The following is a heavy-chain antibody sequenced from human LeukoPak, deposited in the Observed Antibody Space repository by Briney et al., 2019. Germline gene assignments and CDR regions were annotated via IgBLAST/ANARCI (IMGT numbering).Heavy chain of an antibody. CDR1: GFSISSYE. V-gene: IGHV3-48*03. CDR2: ISSSGSTI. D-gene: IGHD2-2*01. J-gene: IGHJ1*01. CDR3: ATLDSTKSVF. Sequence: GGSLRLSCAASGFSISSYEMNWVRQAPGKGLEWVSYISSSGSTIYYADSVKGRFTISRDNAKNSLYLQMNSLRAEDTARYYCATLDSTKSVFWGRGTAVTVSS.